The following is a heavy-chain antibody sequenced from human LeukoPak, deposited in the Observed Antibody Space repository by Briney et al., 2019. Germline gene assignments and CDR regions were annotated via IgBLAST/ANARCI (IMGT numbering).Heavy chain of an antibody. J-gene: IGHJ3*02. CDR2: IHYSGST. CDR1: GGSISSSSYY. CDR3: AKHESLIAFDI. Sequence: SETLSLTCTVSGGSISSSSYYWGWIRQSPGMGLEWIGTIHYSGSTNYSPSLKSRVTMSVDTSKNQFSLRLSSVTAADTAVYYCAKHESLIAFDIWGQGTMVTVSS. V-gene: IGHV4-39*01.